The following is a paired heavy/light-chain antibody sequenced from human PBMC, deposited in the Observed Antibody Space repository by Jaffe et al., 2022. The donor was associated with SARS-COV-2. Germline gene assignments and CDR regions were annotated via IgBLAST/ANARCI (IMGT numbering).Heavy chain of an antibody. CDR3: AKSLPPASDYYNGMDV. V-gene: IGHV3-23*01. Sequence: EDRLLESGGGLVQPGGSLRLSCAASGFTFSSYAMSWVRQAPGKGLEWVSSISGSGVSTYYADSVKGRFTISRDNSRNTLYLHMNRLRADDRAVYYCAKSLPPASDYYNGMDVWGQGTTVTVSS. J-gene: IGHJ6*02. CDR2: ISGSGVST. CDR1: GFTFSSYA.
Light chain of an antibody. V-gene: IGLV2-14*03. CDR2: DVS. Sequence: QSALTQPASVSGSPGQSITISCTGTSSDVGDYNYVSWYQQHPGKAPKLLIYDVSHRPSGVSNRFSGSKSGNTASLTISGLQAEDEADYYCSSYTSSGTLLFGGGTKLTVL. CDR1: SSDVGDYNY. CDR3: SSYTSSGTLL. J-gene: IGLJ2*01.